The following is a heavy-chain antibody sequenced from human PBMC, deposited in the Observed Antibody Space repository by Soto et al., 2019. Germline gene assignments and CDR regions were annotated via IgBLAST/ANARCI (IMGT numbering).Heavy chain of an antibody. J-gene: IGHJ4*02. CDR1: GFAFMSYT. CDR3: ARDRYASYDSWTGFPNDY. V-gene: IGHV3-21*01. Sequence: RLSCAASGFAFMSYTMNWVRQAPGKGLEWVSSMTSSGAYIYHADSVKGRFTISRDNAKNSLYLEMNSLRVEDTAVYYCARDRYASYDSWTGFPNDYWGRGTLVTVSS. D-gene: IGHD3-3*01. CDR2: MTSSGAYI.